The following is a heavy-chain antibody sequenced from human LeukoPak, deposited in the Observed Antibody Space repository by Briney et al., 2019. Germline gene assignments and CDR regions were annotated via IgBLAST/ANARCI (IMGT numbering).Heavy chain of an antibody. V-gene: IGHV3-21*01. J-gene: IGHJ4*02. Sequence: PGGSLRLSCAASGFTFSSYSLNWVRQAPGKGLEWVSSISSSSSYIYYADSVKGRFTISRGNAKNSLYLQMNSLRAEDTAVYYCAREAEPYYYDSSGYCDYWGQGTLVTVSS. CDR1: GFTFSSYS. CDR3: AREAEPYYYDSSGYCDY. D-gene: IGHD3-22*01. CDR2: ISSSSSYI.